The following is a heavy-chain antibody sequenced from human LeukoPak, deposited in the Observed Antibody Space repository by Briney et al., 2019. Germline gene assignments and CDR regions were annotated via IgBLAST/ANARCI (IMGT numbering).Heavy chain of an antibody. D-gene: IGHD3-9*01. CDR1: GGSISSYY. CDR3: ARVGAKLTGVGWYFDL. V-gene: IGHV4-59*01. CDR2: IYYSGST. J-gene: IGHJ2*01. Sequence: SETLSLTCTVSGGSISSYYWSWIRQPPGKGLEWIGYIYYSGSTTYNPSLKSRVTVSVDTSKNQFSLNLNSVTAADTAVYYCARVGAKLTGVGWYFDLWGRGTLVTVSS.